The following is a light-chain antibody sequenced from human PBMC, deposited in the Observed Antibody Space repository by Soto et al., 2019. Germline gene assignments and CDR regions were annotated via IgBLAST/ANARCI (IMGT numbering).Light chain of an antibody. J-gene: IGKJ1*01. CDR1: QGISSA. V-gene: IGKV1-13*02. CDR2: DAS. CDR3: QQFSSYPRT. Sequence: AIQLTQSPSSLSASVGDRVTITCRASQGISSALVWYQQKPGKSPKLLIYDASTLESGVPLRFSGGGSGTDFTLTISSLQPEDFATYYCQQFSSYPRTFGQGTRVEIK.